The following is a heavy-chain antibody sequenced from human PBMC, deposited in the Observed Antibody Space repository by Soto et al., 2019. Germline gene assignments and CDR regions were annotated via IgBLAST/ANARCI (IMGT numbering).Heavy chain of an antibody. CDR2: IYTSGST. CDR1: GGPISSSY. D-gene: IGHD1-26*01. J-gene: IGHJ4*02. V-gene: IGHV4-4*07. CDR3: ARSPSFENSGSPLYFFDL. Sequence: ESLSLTWTDSGGPISSSYWSWIRQPAGKGLEWIGRIYTSGSTNYNPSLNSRVSITVDRSKKQVSLTLTSVTDADTAVYFCARSPSFENSGSPLYFFDLWGQGILVTSSS.